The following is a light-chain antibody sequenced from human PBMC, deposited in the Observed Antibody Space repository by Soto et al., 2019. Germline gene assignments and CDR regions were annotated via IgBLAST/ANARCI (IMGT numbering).Light chain of an antibody. CDR1: QSVSSF. J-gene: IGKJ4*01. Sequence: EIVLTQSPATLSLSPGERATLSCRASQSVSSFLAWYQQKPGQAPRLLIYDVSSRATGIPTRFSGSGSGTEFTLNISSLEPEDFAVYYCQQRINWPLTFGGGTKMEIK. CDR2: DVS. V-gene: IGKV3-11*01. CDR3: QQRINWPLT.